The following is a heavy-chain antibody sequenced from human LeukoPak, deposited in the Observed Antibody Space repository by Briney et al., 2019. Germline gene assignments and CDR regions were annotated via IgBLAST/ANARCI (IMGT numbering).Heavy chain of an antibody. Sequence: ASVKVSCKASGYTFTSYGISWVRQAPGQGLEWMGWISAYNGNTNYAQKLQGRVTMTTDTSTSTAYMELRSLRSDDTAVYYCARELDYDSSGYPYYYYYGMDVWGQGTTVTASS. J-gene: IGHJ6*02. V-gene: IGHV1-18*01. CDR1: GYTFTSYG. CDR3: ARELDYDSSGYPYYYYYGMDV. CDR2: ISAYNGNT. D-gene: IGHD3-22*01.